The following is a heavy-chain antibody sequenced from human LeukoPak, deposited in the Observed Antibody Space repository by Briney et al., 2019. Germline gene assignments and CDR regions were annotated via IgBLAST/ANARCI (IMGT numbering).Heavy chain of an antibody. CDR1: GLTFRRYA. V-gene: IGHV3-30-3*01. Sequence: GGSLRLSCAASGLTFRRYAMHWVRQAPGKGLELVALISKDGSNKYYADSVKGRFSISRDNSKNTLYLQMNSLRAEDTAVYYCTRDNYYDSSDKPLTAFDIWGQGTMVTVSS. D-gene: IGHD3-22*01. CDR3: TRDNYYDSSDKPLTAFDI. CDR2: ISKDGSNK. J-gene: IGHJ3*02.